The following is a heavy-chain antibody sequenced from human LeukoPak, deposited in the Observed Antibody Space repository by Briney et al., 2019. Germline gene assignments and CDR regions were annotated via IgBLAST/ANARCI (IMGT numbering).Heavy chain of an antibody. V-gene: IGHV1-18*01. J-gene: IGHJ5*02. CDR2: ISAYNGDT. CDR3: ARGGVGSGSYNVDNWFDP. CDR1: RYTFTSYG. Sequence: ASVKVSCKASRYTFTSYGITWVRQAPGQGLEWMGWISAYNGDTNYAQKLQGRVTMTTDTSTSTAYRELRSPRSDDRAVYYCARGGVGSGSYNVDNWFDPWGQGTLVTVSS. D-gene: IGHD3-10*01.